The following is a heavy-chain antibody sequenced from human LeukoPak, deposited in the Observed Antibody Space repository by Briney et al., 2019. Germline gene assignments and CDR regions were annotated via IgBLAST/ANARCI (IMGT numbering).Heavy chain of an antibody. Sequence: PSETLSLTCAVYGGSFSNYYWSWIRQPAGKELEWIGRIYSSGSTNYNPSLKSRVSMSVHTSKNQVSLKLSSVTAADTAVYYCARDQGSGYNWFDPWGQGTLVSVSS. J-gene: IGHJ5*02. D-gene: IGHD6-19*01. CDR1: GGSFSNYY. V-gene: IGHV4-4*07. CDR2: IYSSGST. CDR3: ARDQGSGYNWFDP.